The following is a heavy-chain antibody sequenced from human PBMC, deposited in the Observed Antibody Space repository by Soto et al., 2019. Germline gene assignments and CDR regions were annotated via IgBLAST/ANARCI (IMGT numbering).Heavy chain of an antibody. Sequence: GESLKISCEDLGYSFASYYSAWVRQIPGKGLEWMGIIHPGDSDTRHSPSFQGQVTISADRSINTAYLQWNSLKASDTAMYYCAKWGLTTRPGQSPAFGGGMDVWGQGTAVTVSS. J-gene: IGHJ6*02. V-gene: IGHV5-51*01. D-gene: IGHD3-16*01. CDR2: IHPGDSDT. CDR1: GYSFASYY. CDR3: AKWGLTTRPGQSPAFGGGMDV.